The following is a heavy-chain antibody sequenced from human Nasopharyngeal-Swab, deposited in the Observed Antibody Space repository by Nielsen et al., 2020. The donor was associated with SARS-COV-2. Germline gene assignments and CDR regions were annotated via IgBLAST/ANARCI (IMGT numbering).Heavy chain of an antibody. V-gene: IGHV1-18*01. CDR2: ISVYNADT. CDR3: ARDGTGKARDAFDI. J-gene: IGHJ3*02. Sequence: ASVKVSCKASGYSFRSYGINWVRQAPGQGLEWMGWISVYNADTNYAQKLQGRVSMTTDTSTSTAYMELRSLRSDDTAVYYCARDGTGKARDAFDIWGQGTMVTVSS. CDR1: GYSFRSYG. D-gene: IGHD3/OR15-3a*01.